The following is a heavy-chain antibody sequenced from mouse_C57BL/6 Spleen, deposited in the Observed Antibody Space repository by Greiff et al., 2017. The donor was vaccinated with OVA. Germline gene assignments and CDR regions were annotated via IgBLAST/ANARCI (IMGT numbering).Heavy chain of an antibody. D-gene: IGHD2-5*01. J-gene: IGHJ3*01. V-gene: IGHV1-15*01. CDR3: AIGDSNLFAY. Sequence: QVQLKQSGAELVRPGASVTLSCKASGYTFTDYEMHWVKQTPVHGLEWIGAIDPETGGTAYNQKFKGKAILTADKSSSTAYMELRSLTSEDSAVYYCAIGDSNLFAYWGQGTLVTVSA. CDR2: IDPETGGT. CDR1: GYTFTDYE.